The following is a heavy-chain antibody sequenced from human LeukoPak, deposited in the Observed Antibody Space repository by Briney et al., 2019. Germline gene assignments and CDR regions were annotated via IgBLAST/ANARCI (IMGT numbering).Heavy chain of an antibody. CDR3: ARGAGYSREVNYYHYMDV. Sequence: SETLSLTCTVSDDSISSYYWSWIRQPPGKGLEWIGYIYDSGSANYNPSLKSRVTISVDTSKNQFSLKLTSVTAADTAVYYCARGAGYSREVNYYHYMDVWGKGTTVTVSS. CDR2: IYDSGSA. J-gene: IGHJ6*03. D-gene: IGHD5-12*01. CDR1: DDSISSYY. V-gene: IGHV4-59*12.